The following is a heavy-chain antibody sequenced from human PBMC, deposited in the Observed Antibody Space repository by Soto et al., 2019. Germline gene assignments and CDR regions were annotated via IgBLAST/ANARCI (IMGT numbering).Heavy chain of an antibody. Sequence: QVQLVQSGGGVVQPGRSLRLSCVASGFIFSDYAMHWVRQAPGKGLEWVAAISYDGDSTYYGDSVKGRFTISRDHSKNRVMLQMNSLRAEDTAVYFCARVWLERYTKDAFDTWGRGTMVTVSS. CDR1: GFIFSDYA. CDR2: ISYDGDST. D-gene: IGHD1-20*01. CDR3: ARVWLERYTKDAFDT. V-gene: IGHV3-30*03. J-gene: IGHJ3*02.